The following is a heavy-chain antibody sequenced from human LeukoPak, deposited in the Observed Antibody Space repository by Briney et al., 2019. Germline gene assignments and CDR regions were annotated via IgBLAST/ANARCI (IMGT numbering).Heavy chain of an antibody. CDR3: ARGDRAAAGTGDY. CDR1: GFTFSSYS. D-gene: IGHD6-13*01. CDR2: ISSSSYI. Sequence: PGGSLRLSCAASGFTFSSYSMNWVRQAPGEGLEWVSSISSSSYIYYADSVKGRFTISRDNAKNSLYLQMNSLRAEDTAVYYCARGDRAAAGTGDYWGQGTLVTVSS. J-gene: IGHJ4*02. V-gene: IGHV3-21*01.